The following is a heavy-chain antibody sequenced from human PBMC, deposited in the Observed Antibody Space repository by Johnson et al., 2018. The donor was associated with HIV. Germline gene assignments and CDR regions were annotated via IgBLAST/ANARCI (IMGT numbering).Heavy chain of an antibody. J-gene: IGHJ3*02. D-gene: IGHD4-17*01. CDR1: GFSFSDYW. CDR2: INQDGSEK. CDR3: AREGTSEPLHRIYDYGDYPTFDI. V-gene: IGHV3-7*01. Sequence: VQLVESGGGLVQPGGSLRLSCTASGFSFSDYWMTWVRQAPGKGLEWVANINQDGSEKYYVDSMKGRFTIYRDNTKNSLYLQINSLGAEDTAVYYCAREGTSEPLHRIYDYGDYPTFDIWGRGTMVTVSS.